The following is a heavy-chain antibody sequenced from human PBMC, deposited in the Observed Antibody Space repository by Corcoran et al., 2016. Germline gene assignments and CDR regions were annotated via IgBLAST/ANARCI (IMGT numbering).Heavy chain of an antibody. D-gene: IGHD7-27*01. V-gene: IGHV5-51*01. CDR2: IYPADSNT. J-gene: IGHJ4*02. CDR1: GYNFTKYW. CDR3: SRQASNWGSY. Sequence: EVQLVQSGAEVKKPGESLKISCKGSGYNFTKYWIGWVRQMPGKGLGWMGIIYPADSNTKYSPSFQGQVIISADKSVSTAYLQLSNLKASDSAMYYCSRQASNWGSYGGQGSLVTVSS.